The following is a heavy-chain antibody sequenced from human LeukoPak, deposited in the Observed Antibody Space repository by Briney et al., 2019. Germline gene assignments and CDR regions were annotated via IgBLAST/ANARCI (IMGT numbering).Heavy chain of an antibody. J-gene: IGHJ4*02. CDR3: AKEAGERRQQQAADY. Sequence: GGSLRLSCAASGFSFSTYAMSWVRQAPGKGLEWVSSISGSGGYTFYADSVKGRFTISRDNSKNTPYLQMNSLRAEDTAVYYCAKEAGERRQQQAADYWGQGSLVTVSS. CDR1: GFSFSTYA. V-gene: IGHV3-23*01. D-gene: IGHD6-13*01. CDR2: ISGSGGYT.